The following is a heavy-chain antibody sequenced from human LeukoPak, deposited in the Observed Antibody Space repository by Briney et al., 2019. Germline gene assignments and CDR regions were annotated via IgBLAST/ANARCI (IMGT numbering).Heavy chain of an antibody. V-gene: IGHV3-21*01. D-gene: IGHD1-14*01. CDR2: ISSSSSYI. Sequence: GGSLRLSCAASGFTFGGFNMNWVRQASGKGLEWVASISSSSSYIYNADSVKGRFTISRDNAKNSLYLQMDSLRAEDTAVYYCARDGAGHYFDYWGQGALVTVSS. J-gene: IGHJ4*02. CDR3: ARDGAGHYFDY. CDR1: GFTFGGFN.